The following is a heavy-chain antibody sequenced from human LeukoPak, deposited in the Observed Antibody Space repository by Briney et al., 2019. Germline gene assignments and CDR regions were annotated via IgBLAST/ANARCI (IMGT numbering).Heavy chain of an antibody. CDR1: GLALTRYN. CDR2: IGPAGDT. D-gene: IGHD4-23*01. V-gene: IGHV3-13*01. Sequence: GGSLRLSCAASGLALTRYNRHWVRRTTGGGVEWVSTIGPAGDTCSAVSVRGRFTISREDAENSLGLQMNSPRAENTALYYCTREVYGSTQDAFDICGQGTMVTAPS. J-gene: IGHJ3*02. CDR3: TREVYGSTQDAFDI.